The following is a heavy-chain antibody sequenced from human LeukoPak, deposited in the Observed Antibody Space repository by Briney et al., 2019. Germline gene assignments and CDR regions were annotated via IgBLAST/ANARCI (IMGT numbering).Heavy chain of an antibody. CDR2: IKQDGSEK. J-gene: IGHJ4*02. V-gene: IGHV3-7*03. CDR1: GFTFSSYW. D-gene: IGHD2-15*01. CDR3: ARGGCSGGRCYFGAGDY. Sequence: GGSLRLSCAASGFTFSSYWMSWVRQAPGKGLEWVANIKQDGSEKYYVDSVKGRFTISRDNAKDSLYLEMNSLRAEDTAVYYCARGGCSGGRCYFGAGDYWGQGTLVTVSS.